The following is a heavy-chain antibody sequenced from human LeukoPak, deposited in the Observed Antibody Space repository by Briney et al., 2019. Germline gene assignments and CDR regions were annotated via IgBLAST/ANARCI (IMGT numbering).Heavy chain of an antibody. Sequence: GGSLRLSCAASGFTFSSYAMNWVRQAPGKGLEWVSGISGSGGNTYYADSVKGRFTISRDNSKNTVYLQMNSLRAEDTAVYYCAKDSNYDYWGQGTLVTVSS. CDR2: ISGSGGNT. V-gene: IGHV3-23*01. D-gene: IGHD3-3*02. CDR1: GFTFSSYA. J-gene: IGHJ4*02. CDR3: AKDSNYDY.